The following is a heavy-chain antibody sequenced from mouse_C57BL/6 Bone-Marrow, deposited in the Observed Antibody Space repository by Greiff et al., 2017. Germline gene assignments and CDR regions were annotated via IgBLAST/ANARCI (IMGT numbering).Heavy chain of an antibody. Sequence: VQLKESGPGLVKPSQSLSLTCSVTGYSITSGYYWNWIRQFPGNKLEWMGYISYDGSNNYNPSLKNRISITRDTSKNQFFLKLNSVTTEDTATYYCARRGRSNYMDYWGQGTTLTVSS. V-gene: IGHV3-6*01. CDR3: ARRGRSNYMDY. CDR2: ISYDGSN. J-gene: IGHJ2*01. CDR1: GYSITSGYY. D-gene: IGHD1-1*01.